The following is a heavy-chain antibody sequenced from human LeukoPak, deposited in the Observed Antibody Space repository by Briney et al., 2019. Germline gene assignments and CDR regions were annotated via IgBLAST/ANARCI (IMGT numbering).Heavy chain of an antibody. V-gene: IGHV1-69*05. CDR1: GGTFSSYA. CDR3: ARDPRVPSSGWYLRAYYYYGMDV. D-gene: IGHD6-19*01. Sequence: SVKVSCKASGGTFSSYAISWVRQAPGQGLEWMGGIIPIFGTANYAQKLQGRVTMTTDTSTSTAYMELRSLRSDDTAVYYCARDPRVPSSGWYLRAYYYYGMDVWGQGTTVTVSS. CDR2: IIPIFGTA. J-gene: IGHJ6*02.